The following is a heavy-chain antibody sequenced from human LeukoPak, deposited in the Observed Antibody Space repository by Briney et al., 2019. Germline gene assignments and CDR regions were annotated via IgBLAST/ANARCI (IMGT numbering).Heavy chain of an antibody. J-gene: IGHJ4*02. Sequence: PGGSLRLSCAACGFTVSSNYMSWVRQAPGMGLEWVSVIYSGGSTYYADSVKGRFTISRDNSKNTLCLQMNSLRAEDTAVYYCARGLARGSSPYDYWGQGTLVTVSS. CDR2: IYSGGST. D-gene: IGHD6-6*01. V-gene: IGHV3-53*01. CDR1: GFTVSSNY. CDR3: ARGLARGSSPYDY.